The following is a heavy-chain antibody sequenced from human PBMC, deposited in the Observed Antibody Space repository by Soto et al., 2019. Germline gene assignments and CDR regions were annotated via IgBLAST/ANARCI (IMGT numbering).Heavy chain of an antibody. Sequence: EVQLLESGGGLVQPGGSLRLSCAASGFTFSNYAVTWVRQAPGKGLEWVSTISGSGGSTYYADSVKGRFPISRDNSKNTLYLQMNSLRAEDTAVYYCAKGQGSSWYDIDSWGQGTLVTVSS. CDR1: GFTFSNYA. CDR3: AKGQGSSWYDIDS. D-gene: IGHD6-13*01. V-gene: IGHV3-23*01. CDR2: ISGSGGST. J-gene: IGHJ4*02.